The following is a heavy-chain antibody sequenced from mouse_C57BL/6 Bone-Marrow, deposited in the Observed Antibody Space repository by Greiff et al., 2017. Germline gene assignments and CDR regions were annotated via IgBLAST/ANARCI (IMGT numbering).Heavy chain of an antibody. V-gene: IGHV5-9*01. Sequence: EVQLVESGGGLVKPGGSLKLSCAASGFTFSSYTMSWVRQTPEKRLEWVATISGGGGNTYYPDSVKGRFTISRDNAKNTLYLQMSSLRSEDTALYYCARLFYGYAMDYWGQGTSVTVSS. CDR1: GFTFSSYT. CDR3: ARLFYGYAMDY. CDR2: ISGGGGNT. J-gene: IGHJ4*01. D-gene: IGHD1-1*01.